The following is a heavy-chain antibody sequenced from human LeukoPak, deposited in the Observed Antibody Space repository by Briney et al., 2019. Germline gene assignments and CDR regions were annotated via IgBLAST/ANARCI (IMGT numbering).Heavy chain of an antibody. J-gene: IGHJ4*02. D-gene: IGHD3-10*01. V-gene: IGHV3-48*04. CDR1: EFTFSPYP. Sequence: PGGSLRLSCAASEFTFSPYPMNWVRQAPGRGLEWVSYISGSSTTIFYADSVKGRFTISRDNGKNSLYLQMNSLRVEDTAVYYCAKLAKYFYGSETFYFFEHWGQGTPVTASS. CDR2: ISGSSTTI. CDR3: AKLAKYFYGSETFYFFEH.